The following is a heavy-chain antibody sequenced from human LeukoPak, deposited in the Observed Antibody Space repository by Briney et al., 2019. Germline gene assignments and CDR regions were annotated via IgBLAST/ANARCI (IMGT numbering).Heavy chain of an antibody. CDR3: ARIYSSGWYPYYYYGMDV. J-gene: IGHJ6*02. Sequence: ASVTVSCKASGYTFTSYGISWVRQAPGQGLEWMGWISAYNGNTNYAQKLQGRVTMTTDTSTSTAYMELRSLRSDDTAVYYCARIYSSGWYPYYYYGMDVWGQGTTATVSS. D-gene: IGHD6-19*01. CDR2: ISAYNGNT. CDR1: GYTFTSYG. V-gene: IGHV1-18*01.